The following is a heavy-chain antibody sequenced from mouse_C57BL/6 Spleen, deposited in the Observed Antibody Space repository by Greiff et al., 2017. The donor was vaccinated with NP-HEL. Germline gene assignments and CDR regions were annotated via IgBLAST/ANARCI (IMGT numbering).Heavy chain of an antibody. J-gene: IGHJ3*01. D-gene: IGHD2-5*01. Sequence: VQLQQSGPELVKPGASVKISCKASGYTFTDYYMNWVKQSHGKSLEWIGDINPNNGGTSYNQKFKGKATLTVDKSSSTAYMELRSLTSEDSAVYYCARDYSKAYWGQGTLVTVSA. CDR2: INPNNGGT. CDR1: GYTFTDYY. V-gene: IGHV1-26*01. CDR3: ARDYSKAY.